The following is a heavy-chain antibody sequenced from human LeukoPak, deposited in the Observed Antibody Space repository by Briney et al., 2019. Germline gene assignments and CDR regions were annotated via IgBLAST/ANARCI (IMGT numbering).Heavy chain of an antibody. CDR3: ARGTVLRLMVYASFDY. J-gene: IGHJ4*02. Sequence: SETLSLTCAVYGGSFSGYYWSWIRQPPGKGLEWIGEINHSGSTNYNPSLKSRLTIFVDTSTKQFSLKLNSVTAADTAVYYCARGTVLRLMVYASFDYWGQGTPVTVSS. D-gene: IGHD2-8*01. CDR2: INHSGST. V-gene: IGHV4-34*01. CDR1: GGSFSGYY.